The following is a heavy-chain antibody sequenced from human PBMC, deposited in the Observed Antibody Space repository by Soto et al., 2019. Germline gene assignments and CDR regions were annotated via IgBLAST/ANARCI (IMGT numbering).Heavy chain of an antibody. CDR3: ASSNWQEVH. J-gene: IGHJ4*02. Sequence: QLQLQESGPGLVKPSETLSLTCIVSSGSISSSSYYWGWIRQPPGKGLEWIGSIDYNGSTYYNPSITSRLTIPVDASRNQFSLRLSSVTAADTAVHYCASSNWQEVHWGQGTLVTVSS. D-gene: IGHD4-4*01. CDR2: IDYNGST. V-gene: IGHV4-39*01. CDR1: SGSISSSSYY.